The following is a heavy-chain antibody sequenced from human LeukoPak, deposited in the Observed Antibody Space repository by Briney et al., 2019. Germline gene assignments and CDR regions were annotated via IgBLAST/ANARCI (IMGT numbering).Heavy chain of an antibody. Sequence: GGSLRLSCAASGFTFSSYGMHWVRQAPGKGLEWVAVISYDGSNKYYADSVKGRFTSSRDNSKNTLHLQMNSLRAEDTAVYYCAKARLLRDAFDIWGQGTMVTVSS. J-gene: IGHJ3*02. D-gene: IGHD2-15*01. V-gene: IGHV3-30*18. CDR2: ISYDGSNK. CDR1: GFTFSSYG. CDR3: AKARLLRDAFDI.